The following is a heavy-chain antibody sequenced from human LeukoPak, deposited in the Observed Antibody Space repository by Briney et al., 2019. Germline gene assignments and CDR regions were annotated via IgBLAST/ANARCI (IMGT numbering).Heavy chain of an antibody. D-gene: IGHD3-3*01. V-gene: IGHV4-59*01. CDR1: GDSISPYY. J-gene: IGHJ4*02. CDR2: IYYSGST. CDR3: ARGRLSDYTFWSGYKELDY. Sequence: PSETLSLTCNVSGDSISPYYWTWIRQSPGKGLEWIGYIYYSGSTDYNPSLKSRVTISVDTSKNQFSLNLNSVTAADTAVYYCARGRLSDYTFWSGYKELDYWGQGTLVTVSS.